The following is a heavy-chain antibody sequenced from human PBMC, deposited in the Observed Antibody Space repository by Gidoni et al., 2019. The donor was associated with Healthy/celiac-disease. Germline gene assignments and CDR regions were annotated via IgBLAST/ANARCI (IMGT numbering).Heavy chain of an antibody. J-gene: IGHJ4*02. V-gene: IGHV4-39*01. Sequence: QLQLQESGPGLLTPSETLSLTCTVSGGSISSCSYYWGWIRQPPGKGLEWIGSIYYSGSTYYNPSLKSRVTISVDTSKNQFSLKLSSVTAADTAVYYCASSEGDYWGQGTLVTVSS. CDR1: GGSISSCSYY. CDR2: IYYSGST. CDR3: ASSEGDY.